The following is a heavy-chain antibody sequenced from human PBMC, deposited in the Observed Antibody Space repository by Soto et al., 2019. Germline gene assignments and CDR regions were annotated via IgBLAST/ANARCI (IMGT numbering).Heavy chain of an antibody. CDR1: GDSMSSDF. CDR2: IFHSGQT. Sequence: QVRLQESGPGLVKPSETLSLTCIVSGDSMSSDFWTWIRQPPGQGLEWIGYIFHSGQTNYNPSLSGRVTVSGDTTKKQYSLKMNSVTGAGTAVYYCARGQGRYDESGPNDFDPWGPGALVVVSS. CDR3: ARGQGRYDESGPNDFDP. V-gene: IGHV4-59*01. D-gene: IGHD3-16*01. J-gene: IGHJ5*02.